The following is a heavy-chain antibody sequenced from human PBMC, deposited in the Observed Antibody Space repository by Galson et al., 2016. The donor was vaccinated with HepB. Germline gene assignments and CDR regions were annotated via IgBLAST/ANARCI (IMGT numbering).Heavy chain of an antibody. Sequence: QSGAEVKKPGESLQISCKGSGYSLTSYWIGWVRQMPGKGLEWVGMIYPDDADARLSPSFEGQVTISADKSNSSAYLQWSSLRASDTAIYYCARRGWNDVLKAFDIWGQGTLVTVSS. CDR3: ARRGWNDVLKAFDI. D-gene: IGHD1-1*01. CDR1: GYSLTSYW. CDR2: IYPDDADA. V-gene: IGHV5-51*01. J-gene: IGHJ3*02.